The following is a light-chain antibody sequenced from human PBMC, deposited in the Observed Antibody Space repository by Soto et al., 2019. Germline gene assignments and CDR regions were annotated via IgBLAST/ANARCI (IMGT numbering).Light chain of an antibody. V-gene: IGLV2-11*01. CDR2: DVI. CDR3: CSYAGTYTFVL. Sequence: QSVLTQPRSVSGSPGQSVTISCTGTSSDVGIYDYVPWYQQHPGKAPKLMIYDVIKRPSGVPDRFSGSKSGNTASLTISGLQAADEADYYCCSYAGTYTFVLFGEGTKLTVL. CDR1: SSDVGIYDY. J-gene: IGLJ2*01.